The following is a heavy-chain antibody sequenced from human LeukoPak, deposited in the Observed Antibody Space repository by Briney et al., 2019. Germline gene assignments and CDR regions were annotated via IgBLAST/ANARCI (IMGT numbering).Heavy chain of an antibody. CDR2: IIPIFGTA. Sequence: SVKVSCKASGGTFSSYAISWVRQAPGQGLEWMGGIIPIFGTANYAQKFQGRVTITTDESTSTAYMELSSLRSEDTAVYYCARGVRYQLLSSWFDPWGQGTLVTVSS. V-gene: IGHV1-69*05. D-gene: IGHD2-2*01. CDR1: GGTFSSYA. CDR3: ARGVRYQLLSSWFDP. J-gene: IGHJ5*02.